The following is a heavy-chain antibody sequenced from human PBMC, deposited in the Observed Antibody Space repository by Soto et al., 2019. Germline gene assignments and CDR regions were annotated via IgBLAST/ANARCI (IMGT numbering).Heavy chain of an antibody. CDR1: GYTFTSYG. CDR3: ARNVRDSSGWQYYYYYYGMDV. CDR2: ISAYNGNT. D-gene: IGHD6-19*01. Sequence: QVQLVQSGAEVKKPGASVKVSCKASGYTFTSYGISWVRQAPGQGLEWMGWISAYNGNTNYAQKLQGRVTMTTDTSTSTAYMELRSLRSDDTAVYYCARNVRDSSGWQYYYYYYGMDVWGQGTTVTVSS. J-gene: IGHJ6*02. V-gene: IGHV1-18*01.